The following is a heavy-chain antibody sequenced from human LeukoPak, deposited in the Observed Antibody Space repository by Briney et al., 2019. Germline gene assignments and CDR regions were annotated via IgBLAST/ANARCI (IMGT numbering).Heavy chain of an antibody. CDR3: ARGMAVAGRGNWFDP. V-gene: IGHV4-34*01. D-gene: IGHD6-19*01. CDR2: INHGGST. CDR1: GGSFSGYY. J-gene: IGHJ5*02. Sequence: SETLSLTCAVYGGSFSGYYWSWIRQPPGKGLEWIGEINHGGSTNYNPSLKSRVTISVDTSKNQFSLKLTSVTAADTAVYYRARGMAVAGRGNWFDPWGQGTLVTVSS.